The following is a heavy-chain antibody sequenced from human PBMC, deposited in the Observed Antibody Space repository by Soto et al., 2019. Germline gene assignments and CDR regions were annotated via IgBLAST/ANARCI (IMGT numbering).Heavy chain of an antibody. J-gene: IGHJ4*02. CDR3: AKDQGTLVRGVLDY. CDR1: GFTFSTYA. Sequence: GGSLRLSCAASGFTFSTYAMSWVRQAPGKGLEWVSGISGSGGTTYYADSVKGRLTISRDNSKNTLYLHMNSLRAEDTATYYCAKDQGTLVRGVLDYWGQGTRVTVS. CDR2: ISGSGGTT. V-gene: IGHV3-23*01. D-gene: IGHD3-10*01.